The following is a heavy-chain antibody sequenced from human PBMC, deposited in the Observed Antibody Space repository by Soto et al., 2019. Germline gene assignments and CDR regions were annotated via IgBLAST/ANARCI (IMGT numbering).Heavy chain of an antibody. CDR2: INPNSGGT. V-gene: IGHV1-2*02. CDR3: ARSLLIWFGPTRPAYGMDV. Sequence: ASVKVSCKASGYTFTGYYMHWVRQAPGQGLEWMGWINPNSGGTNYAQKFQGRVTMTRDTSISTAYMELSRLRSDDTAVYYCARSLLIWFGPTRPAYGMDVWGQGTTVTFSS. CDR1: GYTFTGYY. J-gene: IGHJ6*02. D-gene: IGHD3-10*01.